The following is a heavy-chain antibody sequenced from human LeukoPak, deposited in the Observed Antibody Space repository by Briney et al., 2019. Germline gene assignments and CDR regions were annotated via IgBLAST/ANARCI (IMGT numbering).Heavy chain of an antibody. CDR3: ARQHSSGYYSPHYYYVMDV. CDR1: GYTFTTYG. Sequence: GDSVRVSCKASGYTFTTYGISWVRQAPGQGLEWMGWISADKGNTNYAKTLQGRVTITTETSTSTAYMELSSLPSDDTAVYYCARQHSSGYYSPHYYYVMDVWGQGTTVTVSS. CDR2: ISADKGNT. V-gene: IGHV1-18*01. J-gene: IGHJ6*02. D-gene: IGHD3-22*01.